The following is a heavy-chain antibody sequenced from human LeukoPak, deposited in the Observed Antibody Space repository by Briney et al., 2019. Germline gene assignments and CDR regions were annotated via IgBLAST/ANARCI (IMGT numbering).Heavy chain of an antibody. Sequence: RASVKVSCKASGGTFSSYAISWVRQAPGQGLEWMGGIIPIFGTANYAQKFQGRVTITADESTSTAYMELSSLRSEDTAVYYCARGATLGVYYFDYWGQGTLVTVSS. V-gene: IGHV1-69*13. J-gene: IGHJ4*02. CDR2: IIPIFGTA. CDR1: GGTFSSYA. D-gene: IGHD1-26*01. CDR3: ARGATLGVYYFDY.